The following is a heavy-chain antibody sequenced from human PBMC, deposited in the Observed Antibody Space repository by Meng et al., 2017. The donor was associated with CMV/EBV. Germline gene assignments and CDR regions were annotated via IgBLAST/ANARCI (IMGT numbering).Heavy chain of an antibody. CDR2: IYSGGST. CDR3: ARDHSGPLSH. V-gene: IGHV3-66*01. CDR1: AFTFSVYA. Sequence: LQVGGSGDGVVQPETSLTLSWVAVAFTFSVYAMHWVRQAPGKGLEWVAVIYSGGSTYYADSVKGRFTISRDNSKNTLYLQMNSLRAEDTAVYYCARDHSGPLSHWGQGTLVTVSS. D-gene: IGHD1-1*01. J-gene: IGHJ4*02.